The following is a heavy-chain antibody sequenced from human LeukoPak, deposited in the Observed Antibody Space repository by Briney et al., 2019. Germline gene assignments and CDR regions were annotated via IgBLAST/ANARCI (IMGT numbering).Heavy chain of an antibody. CDR1: GYTFTSYG. J-gene: IGHJ4*02. D-gene: IGHD6-13*01. CDR3: ARVLAAAGTDSLDY. V-gene: IGHV1-18*01. Sequence: ASVKVSCKASGYTFTSYGISWVRQAPGQGLEWMGWISAYNGNTNYAQKLQGRVTMTTDTSTSTAYMELRSLRSDDTAVYYCARVLAAAGTDSLDYWGQRTLVTVSS. CDR2: ISAYNGNT.